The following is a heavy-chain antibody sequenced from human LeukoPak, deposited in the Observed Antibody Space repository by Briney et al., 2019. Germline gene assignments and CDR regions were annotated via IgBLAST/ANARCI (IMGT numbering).Heavy chain of an antibody. CDR2: IIPIFGTA. J-gene: IGHJ4*02. V-gene: IGHV1-69*13. Sequence: GASVKVSCKASGGTFSSYAISWLRQAPGQGLELMGGIIPIFGTANYAQKFQGRVTITADESTSTAYMELSSLRSEDTAVYYCARDSGMAVAGTPTGTDYFDYWGQGTLVTVSS. CDR1: GGTFSSYA. CDR3: ARDSGMAVAGTPTGTDYFDY. D-gene: IGHD6-19*01.